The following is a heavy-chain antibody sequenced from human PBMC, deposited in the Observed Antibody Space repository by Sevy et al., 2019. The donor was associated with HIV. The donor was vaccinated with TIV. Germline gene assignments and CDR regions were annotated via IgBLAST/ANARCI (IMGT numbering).Heavy chain of an antibody. CDR3: ARATKYSSSSDDYYGMDV. D-gene: IGHD6-6*01. CDR1: GYTFTSYG. CDR2: ISAYNGNT. V-gene: IGHV1-18*01. J-gene: IGHJ6*01. Sequence: GASVKVSCKASGYTFTSYGISWVRQAPGQGLEWMGWISAYNGNTNYAQKLQGRVTMTTDTSTSTAYMELRSLRSDDTAVYYCARATKYSSSSDDYYGMDVWGQGTTVTVSS.